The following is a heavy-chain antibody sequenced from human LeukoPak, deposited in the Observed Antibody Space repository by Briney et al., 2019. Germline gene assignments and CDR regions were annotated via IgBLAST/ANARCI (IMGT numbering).Heavy chain of an antibody. V-gene: IGHV1-3*01. CDR1: GYTFTSYA. CDR2: INAGNGNT. J-gene: IGHJ4*02. Sequence: GASVTVSCKASGYTFTSYAMHWVRQAPGQRLEWMGWINAGNGNTKYSQKFQGRVTITRDTSASTAYMELSSLRSEDTAVYYCARDPTIAAAGGLWGQGTLVTVSS. CDR3: ARDPTIAAAGGL. D-gene: IGHD6-13*01.